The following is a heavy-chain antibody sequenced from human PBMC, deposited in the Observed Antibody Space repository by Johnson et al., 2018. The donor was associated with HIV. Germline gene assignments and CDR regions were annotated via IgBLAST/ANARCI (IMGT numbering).Heavy chain of an antibody. J-gene: IGHJ3*01. Sequence: HVQLVESGGGVVQPGRSLRLSCAASGFTFSSYSMHWVRQAPGKGLEWVAVISYDGSNKYYVDSVKGRFTISRDNSKNTLYLQMNSLRTEDTAVYYCAKASTPTMIVVVISAFDVWGQGTKVTVSS. V-gene: IGHV3-30*04. CDR1: GFTFSSYS. CDR3: AKASTPTMIVVVISAFDV. D-gene: IGHD3-22*01. CDR2: ISYDGSNK.